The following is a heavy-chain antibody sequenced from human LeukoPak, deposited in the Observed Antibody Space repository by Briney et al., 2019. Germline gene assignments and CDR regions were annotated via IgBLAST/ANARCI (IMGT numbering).Heavy chain of an antibody. V-gene: IGHV1-8*01. CDR2: MNPNSGNT. CDR1: GYTFTSYD. Sequence: GASVKVSCKASGYTFTSYDINWVRQATGQGLEWMGWMNPNSGNTGYAQKFQGRVTMTRNTSISTAYMELSSLRSEDTAVYYCARGAVLRFLEWSSYTYYYYGMDVWGQGTTVTVSS. D-gene: IGHD3-3*01. CDR3: ARGAVLRFLEWSSYTYYYYGMDV. J-gene: IGHJ6*02.